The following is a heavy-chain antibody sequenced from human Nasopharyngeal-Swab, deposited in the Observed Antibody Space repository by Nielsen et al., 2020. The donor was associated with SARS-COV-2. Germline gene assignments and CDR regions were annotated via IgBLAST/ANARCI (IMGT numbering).Heavy chain of an antibody. J-gene: IGHJ6*03. D-gene: IGHD5-24*01. CDR3: ARAVEMATIWAYYYYYMDV. V-gene: IGHV3-21*01. CDR1: GFTFSSYS. Sequence: GASLKISCAASGFTFSSYSMHRVRQAPGKGLGWVSSISSSSSYIYYADSVKGRFTISRDNAKNSLYLQMNSLRAEDTAVYYCARAVEMATIWAYYYYYMDVRGKGTTVTVSS. CDR2: ISSSSSYI.